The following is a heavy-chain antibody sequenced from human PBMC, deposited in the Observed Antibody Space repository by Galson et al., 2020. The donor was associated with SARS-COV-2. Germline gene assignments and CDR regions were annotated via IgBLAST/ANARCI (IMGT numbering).Heavy chain of an antibody. D-gene: IGHD1-26*01. CDR3: ARDPAPPYYGPMEV. V-gene: IGHV4-59*01. Sequence: ASETLSLTCTVSGGPISSNFWSWIRQPPGKGLEWIGYIYYTGSPNYNPSLKSRVTMLVDKSKNQFSLQLTSVTAADTAIYYCARDPAPPYYGPMEVWGQGTTVTVPS. CDR1: GGPISSNF. J-gene: IGHJ6*02. CDR2: IYYTGSP.